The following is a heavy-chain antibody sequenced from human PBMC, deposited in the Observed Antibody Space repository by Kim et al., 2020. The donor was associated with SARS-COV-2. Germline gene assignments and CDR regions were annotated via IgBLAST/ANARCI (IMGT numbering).Heavy chain of an antibody. CDR1: GYSFTSQW. V-gene: IGHV5-10-1*01. CDR2: IDPSDSYT. Sequence: GESLKISCKGSGYSFTSQWISWVRQMPGKGLEWMGRIDPSDSYTSYSPSFQGHVTMSTDKSITTAYLQWSSLKASDTAMYYCGTDYGSGSSFDYWGQGTLVTVSS. D-gene: IGHD3-10*01. CDR3: GTDYGSGSSFDY. J-gene: IGHJ4*02.